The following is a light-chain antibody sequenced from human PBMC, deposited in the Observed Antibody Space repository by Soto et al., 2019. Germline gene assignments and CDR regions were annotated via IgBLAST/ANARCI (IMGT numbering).Light chain of an antibody. CDR1: SSDVGGYNY. J-gene: IGLJ3*02. CDR3: SSYTSSSTXX. Sequence: QSALTQPASVSGSPGQSITISCTGTSSDVGGYNYVSWYQQHPGKAPKLMIYEVSNRPSGVSNRFSGSKSGNTASLTISGXQAEDEADYYCSSYTSSSTXXFGGGT. CDR2: EVS. V-gene: IGLV2-14*01.